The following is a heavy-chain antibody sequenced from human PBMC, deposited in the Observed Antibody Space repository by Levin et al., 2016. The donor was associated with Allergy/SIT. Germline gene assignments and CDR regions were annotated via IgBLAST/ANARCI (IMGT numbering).Heavy chain of an antibody. J-gene: IGHJ6*02. D-gene: IGHD6-6*01. Sequence: WVRQAPGQGLEWMGWISAYNGNTNYAQKLQGRVTMTTDTSTSTAYMELRSLRSDDTAVYYCGRIAQLFPGSRYYGMDVWGQGTTVTVSS. CDR3: GRIAQLFPGSRYYGMDV. V-gene: IGHV1-18*01. CDR2: ISAYNGNT.